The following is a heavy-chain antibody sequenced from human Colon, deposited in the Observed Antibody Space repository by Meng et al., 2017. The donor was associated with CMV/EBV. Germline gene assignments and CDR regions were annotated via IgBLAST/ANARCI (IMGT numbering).Heavy chain of an antibody. V-gene: IGHV3-11*01. Sequence: GGSLRLSCVASGFNFSDHYMRWIRQVPGKGLEWISFTSRSGSTKNYADSVKGRFTISRDNAKNSLFLQLNSLRAEDTAVYYCAKEVAVTKFFDFWGQGTVVTVSS. CDR1: GFNFSDHY. J-gene: IGHJ4*02. CDR2: TSRSGSTK. CDR3: AKEVAVTKFFDF. D-gene: IGHD4-11*01.